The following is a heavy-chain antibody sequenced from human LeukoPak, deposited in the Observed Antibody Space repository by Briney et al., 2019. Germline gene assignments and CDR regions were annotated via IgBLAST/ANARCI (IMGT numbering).Heavy chain of an antibody. CDR1: GDRVSSNSAT. J-gene: IGHJ6*02. D-gene: IGHD2-8*02. CDR3: ARGLLVGHPYYCAMDV. CDR2: TYFRSKWYN. Sequence: SQTLSLTCAIPGDRVSSNSATWTWTRHSPSRGLEWLGVTYFRSKWYNDSAESVKSRISINPDTSKNQFSPQLSSVTPEDTAVYYCARGLLVGHPYYCAMDVWGQGTTVSVSS. V-gene: IGHV6-1*01.